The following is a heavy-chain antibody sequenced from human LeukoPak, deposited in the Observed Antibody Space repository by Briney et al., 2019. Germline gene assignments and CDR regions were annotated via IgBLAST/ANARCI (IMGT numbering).Heavy chain of an antibody. J-gene: IGHJ4*02. V-gene: IGHV3-23*03. CDR2: AYHDEWPGNSK. Sequence: GGSLRLSCAASGFTFSSYAMSWVRQAPGKGLEWVAVAYHDEWPGNSKYYVDSVKGQFTVSRDNSKNTLYLQMSSLRAEDTAVYYCATGSGYYYDHWGQGTLVTVSS. CDR3: ATGSGYYYDH. CDR1: GFTFSSYA. D-gene: IGHD3-22*01.